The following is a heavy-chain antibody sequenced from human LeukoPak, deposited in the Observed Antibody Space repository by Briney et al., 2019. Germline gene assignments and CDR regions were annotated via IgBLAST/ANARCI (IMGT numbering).Heavy chain of an antibody. CDR2: ISSSSSYI. D-gene: IGHD6-13*01. J-gene: IGHJ5*02. V-gene: IGHV3-21*06. CDR1: GFTFSSYS. Sequence: GGSLRLSCAASGFTFSSYSMNWVRQAPGKGLEWVSSISSSSSYIYYADSVKGRFTISRDNAKNSLYLQMNSLRAEDTAVYYCAREGRAYRYSSSWYPTPSWFDPWGQGTLVTVSS. CDR3: AREGRAYRYSSSWYPTPSWFDP.